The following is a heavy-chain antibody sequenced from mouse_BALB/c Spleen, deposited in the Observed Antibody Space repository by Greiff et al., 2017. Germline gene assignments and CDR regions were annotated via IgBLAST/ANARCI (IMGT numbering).Heavy chain of an antibody. CDR3: ARGYRYSYAMDY. V-gene: IGHV14-1*02. J-gene: IGHJ4*01. CDR2: IDPENGNT. D-gene: IGHD2-14*01. Sequence: EVQLQQSGAELVRPGALVKLSCKASGFNIKDYYMHWVKQRPEQGLEWIGWIDPENGNTIYDPKFQGKASITADTSSNTAYLQLSSLTSEDTAVYYCARGYRYSYAMDYWGQGTSVTVSS. CDR1: GFNIKDYY.